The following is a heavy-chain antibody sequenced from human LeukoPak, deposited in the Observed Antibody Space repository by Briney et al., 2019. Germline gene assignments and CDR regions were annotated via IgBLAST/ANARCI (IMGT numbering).Heavy chain of an antibody. Sequence: GGSLRLSCAASGFTFSDYYMTWIRQAPGKGLEWLSYISSSGSTMYYADSVKGRFTISRDNAKNSLYLQMNSLRAEDTAVYYCARDRSSSSRAADYYYMDVWGKGTTVTVSS. CDR2: ISSSGSTM. CDR1: GFTFSDYY. V-gene: IGHV3-11*01. D-gene: IGHD6-6*01. CDR3: ARDRSSSSRAADYYYMDV. J-gene: IGHJ6*03.